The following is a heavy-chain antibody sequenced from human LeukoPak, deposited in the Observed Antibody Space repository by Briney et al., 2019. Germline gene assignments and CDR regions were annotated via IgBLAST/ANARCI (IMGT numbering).Heavy chain of an antibody. CDR2: IIPILGIA. CDR1: GGTFSSYA. D-gene: IGHD5-18*01. CDR3: ARERDSSYFDY. Sequence: SVKVSCKASGGTFSSYAISWVRQAPGQGLEWMGRIIPILGIANYARKFQGRVTITADKSTSTAYMELSSLRSEDTAVYYCARERDSSYFDYWGQGTLVTVSS. V-gene: IGHV1-69*04. J-gene: IGHJ4*02.